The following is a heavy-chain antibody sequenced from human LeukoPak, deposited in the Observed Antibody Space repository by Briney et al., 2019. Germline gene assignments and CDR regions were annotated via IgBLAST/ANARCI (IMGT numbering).Heavy chain of an antibody. CDR1: GFTFSGYN. J-gene: IGHJ4*02. Sequence: GGSLRLSCAASGFTFSGYNMNWVRQAPGKGLEWVSSITTSSSYKFYADSVKGRFTISRDNAKNSLYLQMNSLRAEDTAVYYCARDPSDYYDSSGYPDYWGQGTLVTVSS. D-gene: IGHD3-22*01. CDR3: ARDPSDYYDSSGYPDY. V-gene: IGHV3-21*01. CDR2: ITTSSSYK.